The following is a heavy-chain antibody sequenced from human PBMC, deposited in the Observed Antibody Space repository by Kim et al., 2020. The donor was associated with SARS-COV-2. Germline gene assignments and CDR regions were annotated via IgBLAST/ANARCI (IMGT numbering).Heavy chain of an antibody. CDR2: INHSGST. V-gene: IGHV4-34*01. CDR3: ARFKEEVSMIVVVISAVSSYADY. Sequence: SETLSLTCAVYGGSFSGYYWSWIRQPPGKGLEWIGEINHSGSTNYNPSLKSRVTISVDTSKNQFSLKLSSVTAADTAEYYCARFKEEVSMIVVVISAVSSYADYWGQGTLVTVSS. CDR1: GGSFSGYY. D-gene: IGHD3-22*01. J-gene: IGHJ4*02.